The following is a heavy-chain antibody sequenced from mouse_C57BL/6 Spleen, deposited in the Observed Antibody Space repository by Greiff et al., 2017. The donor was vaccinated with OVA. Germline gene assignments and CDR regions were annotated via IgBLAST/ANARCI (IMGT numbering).Heavy chain of an antibody. D-gene: IGHD1-1*01. CDR2: IDPSDSYT. V-gene: IGHV1-50*01. J-gene: IGHJ1*03. CDR1: GYTFTSYW. Sequence: QVQLQQSGAELVKPGASVKLSCKASGYTFTSYWMQWVKQRPGQGLEWIGEIDPSDSYTNYNQKFKGKATLTVDTSSSTAYMQLSSLTSEDSAVYYCAKGDYGSSYSYWYFEVWGTGTTVTVSS. CDR3: AKGDYGSSYSYWYFEV.